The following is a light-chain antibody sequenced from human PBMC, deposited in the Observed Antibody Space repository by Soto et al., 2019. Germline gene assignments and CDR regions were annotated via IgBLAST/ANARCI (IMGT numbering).Light chain of an antibody. V-gene: IGLV2-14*01. CDR2: EVS. J-gene: IGLJ2*01. CDR1: SSDVGGYIY. Sequence: QSVLTQPASVSGSPGQSITISCSGTSSDVGGYIYVSWYQQHPGKAPKLMIYEVSNRASGVSNRFSGSKSGNTASLTISGLQAEDEADYYCGTWDSSLSAVVFGGGTKLTVL. CDR3: GTWDSSLSAVV.